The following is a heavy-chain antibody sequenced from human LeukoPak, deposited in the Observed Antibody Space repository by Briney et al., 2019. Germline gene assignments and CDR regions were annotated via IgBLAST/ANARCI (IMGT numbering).Heavy chain of an antibody. D-gene: IGHD3-22*01. V-gene: IGHV4-59*12. J-gene: IGHJ4*02. CDR1: GGSISSYY. Sequence: SETLSLTCTVSGGSISSYYWSWIRQPPGKGLEWIGYIYYSGSTNYNPSLKSRVTISVDTSKNQFSLKLSSVTAADTAVYYCARDRRYYDSSGYYYRLDYWGQGTLVTVSS. CDR3: ARDRRYYDSSGYYYRLDY. CDR2: IYYSGST.